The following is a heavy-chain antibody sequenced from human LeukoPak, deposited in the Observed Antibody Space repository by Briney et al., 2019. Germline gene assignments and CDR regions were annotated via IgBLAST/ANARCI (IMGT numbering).Heavy chain of an antibody. CDR3: ARENYYGSAKVNAFDI. CDR1: GGSISSGGYY. CDR2: IYYSGST. D-gene: IGHD3-10*01. V-gene: IGHV4-31*03. J-gene: IGHJ3*02. Sequence: SETLSLTCTVSGGSISSGGYYWSWIRQHPGKGLEWIGYIYYSGSTYYNPSLKSRVTISVDTSKNQFSLKLSSVTAADTAVYYCARENYYGSAKVNAFDIWSQGTMVTVSS.